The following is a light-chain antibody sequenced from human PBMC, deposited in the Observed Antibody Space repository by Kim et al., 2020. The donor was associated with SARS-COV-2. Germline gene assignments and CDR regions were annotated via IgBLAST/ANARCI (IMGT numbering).Light chain of an antibody. V-gene: IGKV3D-11*01. Sequence: EIVLTQSPATLSLSPGERATLSCRASQGISSYLAWYQQKPGQAPRLLIYDASNRATGIPARFSGSGSGTDFTLTISSLEPEDFAVYYCQKRTSWHTVTFGGGTKVDIK. J-gene: IGKJ4*01. CDR1: QGISSY. CDR3: QKRTSWHTVT. CDR2: DAS.